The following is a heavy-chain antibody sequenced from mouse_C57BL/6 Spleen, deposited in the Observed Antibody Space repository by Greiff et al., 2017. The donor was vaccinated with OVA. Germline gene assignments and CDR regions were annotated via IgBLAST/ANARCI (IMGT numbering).Heavy chain of an antibody. V-gene: IGHV5-17*01. CDR2: ISSGSSTI. D-gene: IGHD1-1*01. J-gene: IGHJ1*03. CDR1: GFTFSDYG. Sequence: EVQLQESGGGLVKPGGSLKLSCAASGFTFSDYGMHWVRQAPEKGLEWVAYISSGSSTIYYADTVKGRFTISRDNAKNTLFLQMTSLRSEDTAMYYCARAGYYGSRYFDVWGTGTTVTVSS. CDR3: ARAGYYGSRYFDV.